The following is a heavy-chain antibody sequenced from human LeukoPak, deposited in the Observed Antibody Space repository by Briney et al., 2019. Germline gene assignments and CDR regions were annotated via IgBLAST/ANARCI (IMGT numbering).Heavy chain of an antibody. CDR2: IYSGGST. CDR3: ARDWVEAYAFDI. J-gene: IGHJ3*02. CDR1: GFTVTSNY. Sequence: GGSLRLSCAASGFTVTSNYMSWVRQAPGKGLEWGSVIYSGGSTYYADSVKGRFTISRDNSKNTLYLQMNSLRAEDTAVYYCARDWVEAYAFDIWGQGTMVTVSS. D-gene: IGHD2-15*01. V-gene: IGHV3-53*01.